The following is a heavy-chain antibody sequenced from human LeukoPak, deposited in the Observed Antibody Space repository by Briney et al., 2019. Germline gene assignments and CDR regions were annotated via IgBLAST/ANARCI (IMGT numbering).Heavy chain of an antibody. D-gene: IGHD6-13*01. CDR2: ISGSGGST. V-gene: IGHV3-23*01. CDR1: GFTLSSYA. Sequence: SGGSLRLSCAASGFTLSSYAMSWVRQAPGKGLEWVSAISGSGGSTYYADSVKGRFTISRDNSKNTLYLQMNSLRAEDTAVYYCAKDLRRYSSSWYLDYWGQGTLVTVSS. J-gene: IGHJ4*02. CDR3: AKDLRRYSSSWYLDY.